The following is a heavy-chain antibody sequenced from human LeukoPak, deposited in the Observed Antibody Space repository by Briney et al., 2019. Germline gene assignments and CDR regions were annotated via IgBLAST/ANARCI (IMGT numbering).Heavy chain of an antibody. Sequence: GRSLRLSCAASGFTFDDYAMHWVRQAPGKGLEWVSLISWDGGSTYYADSVKGRFTISRDNSKNSLYLQMNSLRAEDTALYYCAKGDYSSGWDQGFDYWGQGTLVTVSS. CDR3: AKGDYSSGWDQGFDY. V-gene: IGHV3-43D*03. CDR1: GFTFDDYA. CDR2: ISWDGGST. D-gene: IGHD6-19*01. J-gene: IGHJ4*02.